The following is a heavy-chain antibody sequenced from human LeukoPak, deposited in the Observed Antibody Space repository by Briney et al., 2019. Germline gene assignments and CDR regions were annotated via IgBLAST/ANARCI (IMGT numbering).Heavy chain of an antibody. D-gene: IGHD6-19*01. CDR1: GYTFSSYA. V-gene: IGHV3-23*01. J-gene: IGHJ4*02. CDR3: AKDKWSVADSFDY. CDR2: ISGSGGST. Sequence: SCKASGYTFSSYAMSWVRQAPGKGLEWVSAISGSGGSTYYADSVKGRFTISRDNSKNTLYLQMNSLRAEDTAVYYCAKDKWSVADSFDYWGQGTLVTVSS.